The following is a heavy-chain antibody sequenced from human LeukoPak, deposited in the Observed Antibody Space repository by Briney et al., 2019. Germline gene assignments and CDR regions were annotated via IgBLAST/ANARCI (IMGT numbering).Heavy chain of an antibody. J-gene: IGHJ4*02. D-gene: IGHD2-8*02. CDR2: ISGSDDGT. V-gene: IGHV3-23*01. CDR3: VKDRYCPEVTCFGGGFEY. Sequence: GGSLRLPCAASGFTFSTYAMSWVRQIPGKGLEWVSAISGSDDGTYYADSVKGRFTISRDNSKNTLYLRLNSLRVEDTATYYCVKDRYCPEVTCFGGGFEYWGQGTLVVVSS. CDR1: GFTFSTYA.